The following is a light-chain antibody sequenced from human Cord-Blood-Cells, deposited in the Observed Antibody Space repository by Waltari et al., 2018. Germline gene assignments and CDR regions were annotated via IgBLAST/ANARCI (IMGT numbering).Light chain of an antibody. CDR1: SSDVGGYNY. J-gene: IGLJ3*02. Sequence: QSALTQPRSVSGSPGQSVTLSCTGTSSDVGGYNYVSWYQQHPGKAPKLMIYDVSKRPSGVPDRFSGSKSGNPASLTIPGLQAEDEADYYCCSYAGSYTWVFGGGTKLTVL. CDR2: DVS. V-gene: IGLV2-11*01. CDR3: CSYAGSYTWV.